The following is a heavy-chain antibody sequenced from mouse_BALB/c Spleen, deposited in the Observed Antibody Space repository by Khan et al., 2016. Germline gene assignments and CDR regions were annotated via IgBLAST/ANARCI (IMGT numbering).Heavy chain of an antibody. CDR2: INPDSRTI. V-gene: IGHV4-1*02. Sequence: EVKLLESGGGLVQPGGSLKLSCAASGFDFRRYWMSWVRQAPGKGLEWIGEINPDSRTINYTPSLKDKFTSSSDNAKNTLYLQMSKVRSEETARYYCASAECSGYLAYWGQGTLVTVSA. CDR1: GFDFRRYW. CDR3: ASAECSGYLAY. J-gene: IGHJ3*01.